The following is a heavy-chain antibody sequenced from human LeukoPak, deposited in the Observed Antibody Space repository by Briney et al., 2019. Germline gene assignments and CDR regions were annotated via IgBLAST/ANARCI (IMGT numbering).Heavy chain of an antibody. D-gene: IGHD3-22*01. CDR1: GYTFTSYD. CDR2: MNPSSGST. Sequence: ASVKVSCKASGYTFTSYDINWVRQAPGQGLEWMGWMNPSSGSTDSARKFQGRVTMTGNTFISTAYMELNSVRSEDTAVYYCARGGKNYDSSGYPYDIFDFWGQGTLVTVSS. J-gene: IGHJ4*02. V-gene: IGHV1-8*01. CDR3: ARGGKNYDSSGYPYDIFDF.